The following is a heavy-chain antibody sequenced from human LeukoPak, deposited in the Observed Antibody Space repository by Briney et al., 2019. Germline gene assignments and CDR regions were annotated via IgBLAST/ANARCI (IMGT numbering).Heavy chain of an antibody. D-gene: IGHD1-1*01. CDR3: ASDNFADAFDI. J-gene: IGHJ3*02. Sequence: GGSLRLSCTASGFRFTFSGMHWVRQAPGKGLEWVAVISYDGSNKYYADSVKGRFTISRDNSRNTLYLQMNSLRAEDTAVYYCASDNFADAFDIWGQGTMVTVSS. V-gene: IGHV3-30*19. CDR1: GFRFTFSG. CDR2: ISYDGSNK.